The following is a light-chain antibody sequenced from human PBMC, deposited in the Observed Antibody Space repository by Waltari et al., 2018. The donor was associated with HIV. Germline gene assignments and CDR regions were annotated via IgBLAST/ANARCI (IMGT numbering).Light chain of an antibody. V-gene: IGLV1-47*01. Sequence: QSVLTQPPSASGPPGQRVTIPCSGRSSNTGINEVSWYHHRPGTAPKLPIFTNNQRPSWVPGRFSASKSGTSASLAISALQSDDEADYYCAAWDGSLRGGVFGGGTKLTV. CDR2: TNN. CDR1: SSNTGINE. J-gene: IGLJ3*02. CDR3: AAWDGSLRGGV.